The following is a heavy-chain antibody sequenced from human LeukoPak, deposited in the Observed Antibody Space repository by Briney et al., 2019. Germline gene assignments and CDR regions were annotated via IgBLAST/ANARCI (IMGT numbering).Heavy chain of an antibody. V-gene: IGHV4-59*08. Sequence: PSETLSLTCTVSGGSIRSYYWSWVRQPPGKGLEWIGYVSYSGSTNYNPSLKSRVTISVDTSKNQFSLKLSSVTAADTAVYYCARYGGYYYYMDVWGKGTTVTVSS. CDR1: GGSIRSYY. CDR2: VSYSGST. D-gene: IGHD3-10*01. CDR3: ARYGGYYYYMDV. J-gene: IGHJ6*03.